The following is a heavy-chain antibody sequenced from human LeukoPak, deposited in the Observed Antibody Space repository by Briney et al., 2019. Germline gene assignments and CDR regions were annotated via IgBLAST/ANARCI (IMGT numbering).Heavy chain of an antibody. Sequence: GGSLRLSCAASGFTFRAHSMHWVRQTPGKGLEWVAFTSYDGSKKYYGDSVKGRFTISRDNSKNTLYLQMNSLRAEDTAVYCCAKDRFLEWLLPPLDIWGQGTMVTVSS. CDR2: TSYDGSKK. J-gene: IGHJ3*02. V-gene: IGHV3-30-3*01. CDR1: GFTFRAHS. CDR3: AKDRFLEWLLPPLDI. D-gene: IGHD3-3*01.